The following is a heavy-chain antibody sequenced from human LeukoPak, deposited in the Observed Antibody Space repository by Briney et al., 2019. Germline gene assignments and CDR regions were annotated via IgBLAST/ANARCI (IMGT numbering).Heavy chain of an antibody. Sequence: GASVTVSCQASGYTFTSYGINWVRQAPGQGLEGMGWISAYNGNTNYAQKLQGRVTMTTDTSTSTAYMELRSLRSDDTAVYYCASTRDLGLFDYWCEGTLVTVSS. CDR3: ASTRDLGLFDY. V-gene: IGHV1-18*01. J-gene: IGHJ4*02. CDR1: GYTFTSYG. CDR2: ISAYNGNT.